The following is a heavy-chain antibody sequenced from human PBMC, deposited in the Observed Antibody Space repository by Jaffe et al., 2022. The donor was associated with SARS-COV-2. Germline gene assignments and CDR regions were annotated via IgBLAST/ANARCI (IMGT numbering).Heavy chain of an antibody. J-gene: IGHJ4*02. CDR1: GFTFSSYG. V-gene: IGHV3-33*01. D-gene: IGHD3-22*01. CDR3: ARGRGIVVVTSSDGPDYFDY. Sequence: QVQLVESGGGVVQPGRSLRLSCAASGFTFSSYGMHWVRQAPGKGLEWVAVIWYDGSNKYYADSVKGRFTISRDNSKNTLYLQMNSLRAEDTAVYYCARGRGIVVVTSSDGPDYFDYWGQGTLVTVSS. CDR2: IWYDGSNK.